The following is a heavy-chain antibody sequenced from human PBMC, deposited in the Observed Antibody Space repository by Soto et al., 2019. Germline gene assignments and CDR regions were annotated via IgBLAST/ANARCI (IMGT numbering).Heavy chain of an antibody. CDR1: GFTFSNAC. Sequence: EVQLVESGGGLVKPGGSLRLSCAASGFTFSNACMSWVRQAPGKGLEWVGRIKSKTDGGTTDYAEPVKGRFTISRDDSKNTLYLPMNSLKTEDTAVYYCTTRRLWFGDFAGVGHANKYFDSWGQGTLVTVSS. D-gene: IGHD3-10*01. V-gene: IGHV3-15*01. J-gene: IGHJ4*02. CDR2: IKSKTDGGTT. CDR3: TTRRLWFGDFAGVGHANKYFDS.